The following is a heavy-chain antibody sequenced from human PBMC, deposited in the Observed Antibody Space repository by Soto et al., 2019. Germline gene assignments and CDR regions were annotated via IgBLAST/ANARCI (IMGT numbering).Heavy chain of an antibody. CDR2: ISSNSAYI. Sequence: PGGSLRLSCAASGFTFRSFTMNWVRQAPGKGLEWVSTISSNSAYIYYTDALRGRVTISRDNAKNSLHLQMNSLRAEDTAVYYCARDLPGYCTTTDCYSYFDYWGQGTLVTVSS. D-gene: IGHD2-2*02. CDR1: GFTFRSFT. V-gene: IGHV3-21*01. CDR3: ARDLPGYCTTTDCYSYFDY. J-gene: IGHJ4*02.